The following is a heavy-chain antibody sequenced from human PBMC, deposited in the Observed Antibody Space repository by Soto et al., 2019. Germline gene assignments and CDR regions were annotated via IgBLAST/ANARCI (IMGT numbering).Heavy chain of an antibody. J-gene: IGHJ4*02. CDR1: GGTFSSYT. CDR2: IIPILGRA. V-gene: IGHV1-69*08. D-gene: IGHD3-10*01. Sequence: QVQLVQSGAEVKKPGSSVKVSCKASGGTFSSYTISWVRQAPGQGLEWMGRIIPILGRANYEQKFQGRVTITAYKFTSTADMERSSLRSEDTAVDYCAREEYYYGSGAFFDDWGQGTLVTVSS. CDR3: AREEYYYGSGAFFDD.